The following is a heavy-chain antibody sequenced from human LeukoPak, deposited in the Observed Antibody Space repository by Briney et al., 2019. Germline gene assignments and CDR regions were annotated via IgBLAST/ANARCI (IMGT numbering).Heavy chain of an antibody. CDR3: AAAVYCSGGSCYDFGY. Sequence: ASVKVSCKASGFTFTSSAMQWVRQARGQRLEWIGWIVVGSGNTNYAQKFQERVTITRDMSTSTAYMEPSSLRSEDTAVYYCAAAVYCSGGSCYDFGYWGQGTLVTVSS. J-gene: IGHJ4*02. V-gene: IGHV1-58*02. D-gene: IGHD2-15*01. CDR1: GFTFTSSA. CDR2: IVVGSGNT.